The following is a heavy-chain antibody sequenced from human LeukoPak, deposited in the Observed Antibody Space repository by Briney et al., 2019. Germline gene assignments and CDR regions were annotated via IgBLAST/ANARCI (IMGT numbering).Heavy chain of an antibody. CDR1: GGSVSSGSYY. J-gene: IGHJ3*02. CDR3: ARETLWFGELPDAFDI. Sequence: SSETLSLTCTVSGGSVSSGSYYWSWIRQPPGKGLEWIGNIYYSGSTNYNPSLKSRVTISVDTSKNQFSLKLSSVTAADTAVYYCARETLWFGELPDAFDIWGQGTMVTVSS. V-gene: IGHV4-61*01. D-gene: IGHD3-10*01. CDR2: IYYSGST.